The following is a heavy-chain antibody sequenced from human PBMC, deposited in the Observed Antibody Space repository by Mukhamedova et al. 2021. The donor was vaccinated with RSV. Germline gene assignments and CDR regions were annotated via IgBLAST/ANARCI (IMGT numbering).Heavy chain of an antibody. V-gene: IGHV3-23*03. CDR3: AKGGFGPTIFGVVINPPGDY. D-gene: IGHD3-3*01. CDR2: IYSGGSST. J-gene: IGHJ4*02. Sequence: GLEWVSVIYSGGSSTYYADSVKGRFTISRDNSKNTLYLQMNSLRAEDTAVYYCAKGGFGPTIFGVVINPPGDYWGQGTLVTVSS.